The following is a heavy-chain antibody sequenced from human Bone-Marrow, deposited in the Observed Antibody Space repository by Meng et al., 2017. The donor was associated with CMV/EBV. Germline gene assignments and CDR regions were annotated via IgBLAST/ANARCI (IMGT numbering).Heavy chain of an antibody. V-gene: IGHV3-21*01. CDR2: ISSGGGYI. Sequence: GGSLRLSCAGSGFAFSSYSMNWVRLTPGKGLEWVSSISSGGGYIFHADSVKGRFTTSRENAKNLLFLQMNSLRAEDTAVYYCSKERYGGYNFGNGYFDLWGQGTLVNVSS. D-gene: IGHD5-18*01. J-gene: IGHJ4*02. CDR3: SKERYGGYNFGNGYFDL. CDR1: GFAFSSYS.